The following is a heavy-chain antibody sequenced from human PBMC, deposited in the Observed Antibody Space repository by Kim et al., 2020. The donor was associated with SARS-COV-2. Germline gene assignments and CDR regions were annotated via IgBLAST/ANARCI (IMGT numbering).Heavy chain of an antibody. D-gene: IGHD4-17*01. Sequence: VKGRFTISRDNAKNTLYLQMNGLRTEDTAVYYCAKVGDYASCGFYAFFRSWGQGTRVTVSS. CDR3: AKVGDYASCGFYAFFRS. V-gene: IGHV3-74*01. J-gene: IGHJ5*02.